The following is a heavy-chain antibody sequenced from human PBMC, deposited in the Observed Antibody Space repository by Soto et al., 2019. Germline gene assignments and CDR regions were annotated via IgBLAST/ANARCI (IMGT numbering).Heavy chain of an antibody. D-gene: IGHD6-19*01. CDR2: ISAYNGNT. Sequence: APAKLSCKASGYTFTSSGSSWARQAPGQGLEWMGWISAYNGNTNYAQKLQGRVTMTTDTSTSTAYMELRSLRSDDTAVYYCARDKVAGFDYWGQGTLVTVSS. J-gene: IGHJ4*02. CDR3: ARDKVAGFDY. V-gene: IGHV1-18*01. CDR1: GYTFTSSG.